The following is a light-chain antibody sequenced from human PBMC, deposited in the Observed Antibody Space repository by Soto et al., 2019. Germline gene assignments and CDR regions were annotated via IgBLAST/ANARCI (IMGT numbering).Light chain of an antibody. CDR2: GAS. CDR1: QSIRSD. V-gene: IGKV3-15*01. J-gene: IGKJ1*01. Sequence: EIVMTQSPATLSVSPGERATLSCMASQSIRSDLAWYQQKPGQVPRLLIYGASTRATGIPARFSGSGSETEFTLTISSLQSEDFTVYYCQQYNNWPPWTFGQGTKVDIK. CDR3: QQYNNWPPWT.